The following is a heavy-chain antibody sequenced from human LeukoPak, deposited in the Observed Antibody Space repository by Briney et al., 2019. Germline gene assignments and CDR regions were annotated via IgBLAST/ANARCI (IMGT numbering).Heavy chain of an antibody. CDR1: GFTFSTYS. Sequence: PGGSLRLSCAASGFTFSTYSMNWVRQAPGKGLEWIGEINHSGSTNYNPSLKSRVTISVDTSKNQFSLKLSSVTAADTAVYYCARLYYDSSGYDFDYWGQGTLVTVSS. V-gene: IGHV4-34*01. CDR2: INHSGST. J-gene: IGHJ4*02. D-gene: IGHD3-22*01. CDR3: ARLYYDSSGYDFDY.